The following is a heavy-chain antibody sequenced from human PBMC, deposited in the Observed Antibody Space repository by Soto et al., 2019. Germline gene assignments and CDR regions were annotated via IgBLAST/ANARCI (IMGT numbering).Heavy chain of an antibody. J-gene: IGHJ4*02. CDR1: GFPFSDYY. CDR2: ISSSGSTI. Sequence: GGSLRLSCAASGFPFSDYYMSWIRQAPGKGLEWVSYISSSGSTIYYADSVKGRFTISRDNAKNSLYLQMNSLRAEDTAVYYCARDMDQLLLFPPYFDYWGQGTLVTVSS. V-gene: IGHV3-11*01. CDR3: ARDMDQLLLFPPYFDY. D-gene: IGHD2-2*01.